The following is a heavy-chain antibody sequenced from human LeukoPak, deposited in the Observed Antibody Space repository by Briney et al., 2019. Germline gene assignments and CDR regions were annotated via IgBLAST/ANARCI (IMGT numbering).Heavy chain of an antibody. CDR2: ISSSSSHR. Sequence: GGSLRLSCAASGFTFSSYSMNWVRQAPGKGLEWVSSISSSSSHRYYADSVKGRFTISRDNAKNSLYLQMNSLRAEDTAVYYCASGITMVRGPTHSDYWGQGTLVTVSS. CDR3: ASGITMVRGPTHSDY. CDR1: GFTFSSYS. V-gene: IGHV3-21*01. J-gene: IGHJ4*02. D-gene: IGHD3-10*01.